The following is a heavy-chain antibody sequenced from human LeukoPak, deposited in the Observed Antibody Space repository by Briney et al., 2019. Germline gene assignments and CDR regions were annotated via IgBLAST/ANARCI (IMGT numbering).Heavy chain of an antibody. D-gene: IGHD2-2*01. CDR3: ARETCSSTSCTPGGY. CDR1: GFTFSSYA. V-gene: IGHV3-23*01. CDR2: ISGSGGST. Sequence: GSLRLSCAASGFTFSSYAMSWVRQAPGKGLEWVSAISGSGGSTYYADSVKGRFTISRDNAKNSLYLQMNSPRAEDTAVYYCARETCSSTSCTPGGYWGQGTLVTVSS. J-gene: IGHJ4*02.